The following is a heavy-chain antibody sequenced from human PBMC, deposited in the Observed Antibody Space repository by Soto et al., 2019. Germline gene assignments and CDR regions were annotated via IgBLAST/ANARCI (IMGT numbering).Heavy chain of an antibody. V-gene: IGHV4-31*03. D-gene: IGHD3-22*01. Sequence: SESLSLTCTVSGGSICSSVYYLSLIRQHPGKGLEWIGYIYYSGSTYYNPSLKSRVTISVDTSKNQFSLKLSSVTAADTAVYYCARVRNRYYYDSSGYLDYWGQGTLVTVSS. CDR2: IYYSGST. J-gene: IGHJ4*02. CDR1: GGSICSSVYY. CDR3: ARVRNRYYYDSSGYLDY.